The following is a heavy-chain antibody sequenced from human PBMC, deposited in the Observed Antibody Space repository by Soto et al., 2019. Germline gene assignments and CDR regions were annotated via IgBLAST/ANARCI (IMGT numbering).Heavy chain of an antibody. D-gene: IGHD2-2*01. J-gene: IGHJ6*02. Sequence: GASVKVSCKASGYTLTSYYLHWVRQAPGQGPEWMGIINPSGGITNDAQKFQDRVTMTSDTSTSTVYMELSSLRSEDTAVYCCARGISTTRYYYYYGMDVWGQGTTVTVSS. V-gene: IGHV1-46*01. CDR3: ARGISTTRYYYYYGMDV. CDR2: INPSGGIT. CDR1: GYTLTSYY.